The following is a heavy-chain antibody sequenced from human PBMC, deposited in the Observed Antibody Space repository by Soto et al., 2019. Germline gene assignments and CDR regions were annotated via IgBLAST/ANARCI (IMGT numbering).Heavy chain of an antibody. CDR3: ARHYGDYETYYYYYYMDV. D-gene: IGHD4-17*01. V-gene: IGHV3-23*01. J-gene: IGHJ6*03. CDR2: ISGSGGST. CDR1: GFTFSSYA. Sequence: GGSLRLSCAASGFTFSSYAMSWVRQAPGKGLEWVSAISGSGGSTYYADSVKGRFTISRDNSKNSLYLQMNSLRAEDTAVYYCARHYGDYETYYYYYYMDVWGKGTTVTVSS.